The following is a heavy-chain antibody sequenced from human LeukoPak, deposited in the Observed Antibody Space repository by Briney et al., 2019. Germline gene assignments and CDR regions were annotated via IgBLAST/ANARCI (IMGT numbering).Heavy chain of an antibody. D-gene: IGHD3-3*01. J-gene: IGHJ3*02. Sequence: GGSLRLSCAASGFTFSSYAMSWVRQAPGKGLEWVSSISSSSSYIYYADSVKGRFTISRDNAKNSLYLQMNSLRAEDTAVYYCARVDFFYAFDIWGQGTMVTVSS. CDR2: ISSSSSYI. CDR3: ARVDFFYAFDI. CDR1: GFTFSSYA. V-gene: IGHV3-21*01.